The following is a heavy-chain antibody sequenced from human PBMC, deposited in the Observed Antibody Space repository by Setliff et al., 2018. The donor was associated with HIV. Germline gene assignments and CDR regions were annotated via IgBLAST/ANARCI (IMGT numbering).Heavy chain of an antibody. V-gene: IGHV1-69*10. CDR3: ARIGRTPYYYYYMDV. D-gene: IGHD2-15*01. Sequence: ASVKVSCKTSGGTPRGYAISWVRQAPGQGLEWMGGFISVRGVTHHAQKFQGRVTFTTDESTSTAYMELSSLRSEDTAVYYCARIGRTPYYYYYMDVWGKGTTVTVSS. CDR1: GGTPRGYA. J-gene: IGHJ6*03. CDR2: FISVRGVT.